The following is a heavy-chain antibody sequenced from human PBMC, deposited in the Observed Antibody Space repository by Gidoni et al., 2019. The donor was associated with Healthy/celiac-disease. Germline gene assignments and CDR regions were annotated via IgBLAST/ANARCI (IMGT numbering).Heavy chain of an antibody. CDR1: GYTFTSYG. CDR2: ISAYNGNT. CDR3: ALSGSTDGDAYYYGMDV. Sequence: QVQLVQSGAEVKKPGASVKVSCQASGYTFTSYGLSWVRQAPGQGLEWMGWISAYNGNTNYAQKLQGRVTMTTDTSTSTAYMELRSLRSDDTAVYYCALSGSTDGDAYYYGMDVWGQGTTVTVSS. V-gene: IGHV1-18*01. D-gene: IGHD1-26*01. J-gene: IGHJ6*02.